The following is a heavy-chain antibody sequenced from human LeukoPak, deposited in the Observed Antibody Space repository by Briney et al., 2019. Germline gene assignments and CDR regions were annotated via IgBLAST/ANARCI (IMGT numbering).Heavy chain of an antibody. V-gene: IGHV1-2*02. CDR1: GYTFTGHY. J-gene: IGHJ5*02. D-gene: IGHD3-10*01. Sequence: ASVKVSCKASGYTFTGHYMHWVRQAPGQGLEGMGWINANSGGTNYEQKFQGRVTMTRDTSISTAYMELSRLRTDDTAVYYCARDGGSGSYNWFDPWGQGTLVTVSS. CDR3: ARDGGSGSYNWFDP. CDR2: INANSGGT.